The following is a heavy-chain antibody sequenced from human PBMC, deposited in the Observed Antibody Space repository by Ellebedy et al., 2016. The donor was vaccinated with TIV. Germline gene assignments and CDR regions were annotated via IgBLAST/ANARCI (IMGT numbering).Heavy chain of an antibody. CDR3: ARTARLFDY. CDR2: ITGSGGST. CDR1: GFSFSNYA. V-gene: IGHV3-23*01. Sequence: GESLKISCAASGFSFSNYAMSWVRQAPGKGLEWVSAITGSGGSTYYADSVKGRFTISRDNSKNTLYLQMNSLRAEDTAVYYCARTARLFDYWGRGTLVTVSS. J-gene: IGHJ4*02. D-gene: IGHD6-6*01.